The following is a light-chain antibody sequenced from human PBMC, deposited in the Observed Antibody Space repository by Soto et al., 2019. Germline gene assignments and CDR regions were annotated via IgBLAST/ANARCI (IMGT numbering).Light chain of an antibody. Sequence: EIVLTQSPGTLSLSPGERAILSCRASQSVSNYLVWYQQKPGHAPRLLISGASSRATGIPDRFSGSGSGTEFTLTIRRLEPEDFAVYYCQQYGGSPQTFGQGTKVEIK. V-gene: IGKV3-20*01. J-gene: IGKJ1*01. CDR1: QSVSNY. CDR2: GAS. CDR3: QQYGGSPQT.